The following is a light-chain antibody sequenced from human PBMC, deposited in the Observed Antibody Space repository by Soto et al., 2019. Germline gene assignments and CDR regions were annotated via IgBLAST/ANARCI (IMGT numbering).Light chain of an antibody. J-gene: IGKJ3*01. CDR3: QQYNNWPPFA. CDR2: GAS. V-gene: IGKV3-15*01. CDR1: QSVSSN. Sequence: EIVMTQSPATLSVSRGERATLSCRASQSVSSNLAWYQQKPGQAPRLLIYGASTRATGIPARFSGSGSGTEFTLTISSLQSEDFAVYYCQQYNNWPPFAFGPGNKVD.